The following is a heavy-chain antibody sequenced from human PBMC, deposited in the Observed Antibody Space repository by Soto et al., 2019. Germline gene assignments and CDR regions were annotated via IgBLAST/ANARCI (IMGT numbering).Heavy chain of an antibody. CDR3: ARSLTIFGVVTRAGTCPAH. Sequence: TSETLSLTCTVSGGSISSGGYYWSWIRQHPGKGLEWIGYIYYSGSTYYNPSLKSRVTISVDKSKNQFSLKLSSVTAADTAVYYCARSLTIFGVVTRAGTCPAHWGQGTLVTVS. V-gene: IGHV4-31*03. CDR1: GGSISSGGYY. D-gene: IGHD3-3*01. CDR2: IYYSGST. J-gene: IGHJ4*02.